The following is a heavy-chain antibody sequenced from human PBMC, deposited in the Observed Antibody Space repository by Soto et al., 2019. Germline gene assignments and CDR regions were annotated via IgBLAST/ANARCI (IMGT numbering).Heavy chain of an antibody. V-gene: IGHV3-33*01. CDR3: ARDGAHIDSSVKFDY. Sequence: QVHLVESGGAVVQPGRSLRLSCVASGFTVSDYGINWVRQAPGKRLEWVAVTWFDGSVDFYADSVKGRFTVSRDNSNNTVFLQMNSLRVEDTAIYYCARDGAHIDSSVKFDYWGQGTPVPVSS. CDR1: GFTVSDYG. J-gene: IGHJ4*02. D-gene: IGHD6-19*01. CDR2: TWFDGSVD.